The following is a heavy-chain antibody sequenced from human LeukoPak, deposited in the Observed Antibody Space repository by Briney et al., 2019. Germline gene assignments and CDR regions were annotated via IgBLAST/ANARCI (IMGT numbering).Heavy chain of an antibody. CDR3: ARGYCSSTSCYTGLGY. Sequence: ASVKVSCKASGYTFTSYDINWVRQATGQGLEWMGWMNPNSGNTGYAQKFQGRVTMTRNTSISTAYMELSSLRSEDTAVYYCARGYCSSTSCYTGLGYWGQGTLVTVSS. V-gene: IGHV1-8*01. J-gene: IGHJ4*02. D-gene: IGHD2-2*02. CDR2: MNPNSGNT. CDR1: GYTFTSYD.